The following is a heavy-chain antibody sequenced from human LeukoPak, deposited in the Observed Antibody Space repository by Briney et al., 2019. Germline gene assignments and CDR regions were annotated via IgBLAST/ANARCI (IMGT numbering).Heavy chain of an antibody. V-gene: IGHV3-53*01. J-gene: IGHJ4*02. Sequence: GGSLRLSCAASGFSVRTTYMSWVRQAPGKGLEWVSVLYTGGGTDHSDSVKGRFTISRDNSKNTLSLQMNSLRVEDTAIYYCTRSGYRHPYHFDSWGQGTLVTVSS. CDR2: LYTGGGT. D-gene: IGHD3-22*01. CDR1: GFSVRTTY. CDR3: TRSGYRHPYHFDS.